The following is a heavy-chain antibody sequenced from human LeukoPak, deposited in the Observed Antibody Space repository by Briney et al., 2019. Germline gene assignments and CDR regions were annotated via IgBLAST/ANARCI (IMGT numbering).Heavy chain of an antibody. CDR1: GNYW. Sequence: PGGSLRLSCAASGNYWMHWVRQAPGKGLVWVSHINSDGSWTSYADSVKGRFTISKDNAKNTVYLQMNSLRAEDTAVYYCAKDRPDDFWSGYYRLNWFDPWGQGTLVTVSS. J-gene: IGHJ5*02. V-gene: IGHV3-74*01. CDR2: INSDGSWT. CDR3: AKDRPDDFWSGYYRLNWFDP. D-gene: IGHD3-3*01.